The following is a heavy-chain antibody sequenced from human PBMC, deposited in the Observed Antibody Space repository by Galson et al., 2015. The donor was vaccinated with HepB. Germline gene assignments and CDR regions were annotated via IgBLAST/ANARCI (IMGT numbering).Heavy chain of an antibody. CDR1: GFTFSDYY. V-gene: IGHV3-11*01. CDR2: ISSSGSTI. D-gene: IGHD6-19*01. J-gene: IGHJ5*02. Sequence: SLRLSCAASGFTFSDYYMNWIRQAPGKGLEWVSYISSSGSTIYYADSVKGRFTISRDNAKNSLYLQMNSLRAEDTAVYYCARDRSSGSWFDPWGQGTLVTVSS. CDR3: ARDRSSGSWFDP.